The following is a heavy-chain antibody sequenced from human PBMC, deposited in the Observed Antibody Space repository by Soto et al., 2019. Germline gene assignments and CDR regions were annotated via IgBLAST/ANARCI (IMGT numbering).Heavy chain of an antibody. V-gene: IGHV1-3*01. J-gene: IGHJ6*03. Sequence: ASVKVSCKASGYTFTSYAMHWVRQAPGQRLEWMGWINAGNGNTKYSQKFQGRVTITRDTSASTAYMELSSLRSEDTAVYYCARRATKTGYYYYYYMDAWGKGTTVTVS. CDR3: ARRATKTGYYYYYYMDA. D-gene: IGHD3-9*01. CDR1: GYTFTSYA. CDR2: INAGNGNT.